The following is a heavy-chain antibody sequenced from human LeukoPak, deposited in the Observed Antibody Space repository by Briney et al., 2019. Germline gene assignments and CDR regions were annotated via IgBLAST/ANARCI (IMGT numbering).Heavy chain of an antibody. CDR3: ARSWGTEGPTHNWFDP. D-gene: IGHD3-16*01. V-gene: IGHV4-39*01. J-gene: IGHJ5*02. Sequence: PSETLSLTCTVSGGSISVSNNYWGWVRQAPGKGLERIGSIYYSGTTYYNPSLKSRVTISVDTSKNQFSLKLTSVTAADTAVYYCARSWGTEGPTHNWFDPWGQGTLVTVSS. CDR1: GGSISVSNNY. CDR2: IYYSGTT.